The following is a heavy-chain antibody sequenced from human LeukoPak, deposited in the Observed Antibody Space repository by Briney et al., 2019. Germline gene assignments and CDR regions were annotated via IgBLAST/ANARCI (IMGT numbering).Heavy chain of an antibody. J-gene: IGHJ4*02. Sequence: GGFLRLSCAASGFTFSSYSMNWVRQAPGKGLEWVSYISSSSSTIYYADSVKGRFTISRDNAKNSLYLQMNSLRAEDTAVYYCARAERLGELSFDYWGQGTLVTVSS. CDR2: ISSSSSTI. V-gene: IGHV3-48*01. D-gene: IGHD3-16*02. CDR3: ARAERLGELSFDY. CDR1: GFTFSSYS.